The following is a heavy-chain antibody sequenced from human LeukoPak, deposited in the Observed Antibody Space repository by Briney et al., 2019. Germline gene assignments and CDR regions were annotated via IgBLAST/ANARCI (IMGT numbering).Heavy chain of an antibody. J-gene: IGHJ6*03. Sequence: SETLSLTCTVSGDSISSYYWSWIRQPPGKGLEWIGEINHSGSTNYNPSLKSRVTISVDTSKNQFSLKLSSVTAADTAVYYCARLGAVADYYYYYYMDVWGKGTTVTISS. CDR2: INHSGST. D-gene: IGHD6-19*01. CDR3: ARLGAVADYYYYYYMDV. CDR1: GDSISSYY. V-gene: IGHV4-34*01.